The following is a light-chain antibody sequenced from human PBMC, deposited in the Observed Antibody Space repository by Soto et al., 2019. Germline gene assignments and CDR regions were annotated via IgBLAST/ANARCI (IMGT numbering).Light chain of an antibody. CDR2: DVS. J-gene: IGLJ2*01. CDR1: SSDIGAYNY. CDR3: ASWDDSLSGVV. Sequence: QSALTQPPSASGSPGQSVTISCTGTSSDIGAYNYVSWYQQYPGKVPKLMIYDVSKRPSGVPDRFSGSKSGNTASLTVSGLRSEDEADYYCASWDDSLSGVVLGGGTQLTVL. V-gene: IGLV2-8*01.